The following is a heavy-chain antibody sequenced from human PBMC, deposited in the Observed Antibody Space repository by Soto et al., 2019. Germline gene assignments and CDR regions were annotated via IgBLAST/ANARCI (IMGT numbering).Heavy chain of an antibody. Sequence: QVQLVESGGGVVQPGRSLRLSCAASGFTFSSYGMHWVRQAPGKGLEWVAVISYDGSNKYYADSVKGRFTISRDNSKNTLYLQMNSLRAEDTAVYYCVKEGRKYSSGWYAFDPWGQGTLVTVSS. CDR2: ISYDGSNK. V-gene: IGHV3-30*18. CDR1: GFTFSSYG. D-gene: IGHD6-19*01. J-gene: IGHJ5*02. CDR3: VKEGRKYSSGWYAFDP.